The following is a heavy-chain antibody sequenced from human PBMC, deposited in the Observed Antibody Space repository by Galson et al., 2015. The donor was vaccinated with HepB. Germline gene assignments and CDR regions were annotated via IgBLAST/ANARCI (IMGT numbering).Heavy chain of an antibody. CDR3: ASGIAVAGTGGIFDI. CDR1: GFTFSDYY. CDR2: ISSSGGSI. V-gene: IGHV3-11*01. D-gene: IGHD6-19*01. J-gene: IGHJ3*02. Sequence: SGAEVKKPGESLRLSCAASGFTFSDYYMSWIRQAPGKGLEWVSFISSSGGSIYYADSVKGRFTISRDKSKNTLYLQMNSLRAEDTAVYYCASGIAVAGTGGIFDIWGQGTMVTISS.